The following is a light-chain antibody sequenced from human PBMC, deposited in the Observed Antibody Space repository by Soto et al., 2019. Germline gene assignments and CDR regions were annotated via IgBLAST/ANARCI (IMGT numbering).Light chain of an antibody. CDR3: QQYNTYPLT. CDR1: QSISNW. J-gene: IGKJ4*01. V-gene: IGKV1-5*03. Sequence: DIQMTQSPSTLSASVGDRVTITCRASQSISNWLAWYQQKPGKAPNLLIYKASSLESGVPSRFSGSGSGTEFTLTISSLQTDDFATYYCQQYNTYPLTFGGGTKVEFK. CDR2: KAS.